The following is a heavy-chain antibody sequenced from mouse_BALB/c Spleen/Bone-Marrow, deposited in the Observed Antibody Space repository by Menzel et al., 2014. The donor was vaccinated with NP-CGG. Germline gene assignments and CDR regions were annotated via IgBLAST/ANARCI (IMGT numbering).Heavy chain of an antibody. J-gene: IGHJ2*02. Sequence: VQLQQSGPQLVRPGASVKISCKASGYSFTSYWMHWMNQRPGQGLEWIGMIDPSDSETRLNQKFKDKATLTVDKSSSTAYMQLSSPTSEGSAVYYCATYKRPYFGYWGQGPSLTVSS. CDR2: IDPSDSET. CDR1: GYSFTSYW. V-gene: IGHV1S126*01. CDR3: ATYKRPYFGY.